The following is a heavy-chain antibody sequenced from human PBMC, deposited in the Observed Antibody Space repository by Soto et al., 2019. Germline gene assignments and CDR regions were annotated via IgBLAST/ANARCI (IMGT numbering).Heavy chain of an antibody. V-gene: IGHV4-4*02. CDR3: ARGLPSGRDFDY. D-gene: IGHD2-21*01. CDR1: GGSISRSNW. J-gene: IGHJ4*02. Sequence: QVQLQESGPGLVKPSGTLSLTCAVSGGSISRSNWWSWVRQPPGKGLEWIGEIYHSGSTNYNPSLKSRGTISVDKSKNQFSLQLTSVTAADTAVYYCARGLPSGRDFDYWGQGTLVTVSS. CDR2: IYHSGST.